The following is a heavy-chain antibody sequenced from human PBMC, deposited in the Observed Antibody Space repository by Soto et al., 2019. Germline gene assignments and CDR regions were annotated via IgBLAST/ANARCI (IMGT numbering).Heavy chain of an antibody. CDR1: GGSFSGYY. Sequence: SETLSLTCAVYGGSFSGYYWSWIRQPPGKGLEWIGEINHSGSTYYNPSLKSRVTISVDTSKNQFSLKLSSVTAADTAVYYCARRYSSGWYYYYYYGMDVWGQGTTVTVSS. J-gene: IGHJ6*02. CDR2: INHSGST. CDR3: ARRYSSGWYYYYYYGMDV. D-gene: IGHD6-19*01. V-gene: IGHV4-34*01.